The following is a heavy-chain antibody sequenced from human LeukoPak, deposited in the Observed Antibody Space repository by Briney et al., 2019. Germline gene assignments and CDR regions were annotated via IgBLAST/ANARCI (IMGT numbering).Heavy chain of an antibody. CDR2: ISYDGRNK. V-gene: IGHV3-30*18. Sequence: GGSLRLSCAASGFTFSNYGMHWVRQAPGKGLEWVAVISYDGRNKYFADSVKGRFTISRDNSKNTLYLQMNSLRPEDTAVYYCAKDWGYGEFPNWFDPWGQGTLVIVSS. J-gene: IGHJ5*02. CDR3: AKDWGYGEFPNWFDP. CDR1: GFTFSNYG. D-gene: IGHD3-10*01.